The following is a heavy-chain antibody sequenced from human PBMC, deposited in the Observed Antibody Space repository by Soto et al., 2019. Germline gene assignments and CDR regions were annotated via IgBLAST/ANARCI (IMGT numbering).Heavy chain of an antibody. D-gene: IGHD6-19*01. CDR3: ARHIAVAAVDYYYYGMDV. V-gene: IGHV5-51*01. CDR1: GYSFTSYW. Sequence: LGESLKISCKGSGYSFTSYWIGWVRQMPGKGLEWMGIIYPGDSDTRYSPSFQGQVTISADKSISTAYLQWSSLKASDTAMYYCARHIAVAAVDYYYYGMDVWGQGTTVTVSS. CDR2: IYPGDSDT. J-gene: IGHJ6*02.